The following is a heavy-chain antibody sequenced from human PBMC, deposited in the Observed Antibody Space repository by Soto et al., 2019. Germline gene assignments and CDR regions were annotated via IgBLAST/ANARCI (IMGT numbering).Heavy chain of an antibody. Sequence: GGSLRLSCAASGFTFSSYAMSWVRQAPGKGLEWVSAISGSGGSKYYADSVKGRFTISSDNSKNTLYLQMNSLRAEDTAVYYCAKAGVVRGVIIRDYYYYYYMDVWGKGTTVTVSS. CDR3: AKAGVVRGVIIRDYYYYYYMDV. D-gene: IGHD3-10*01. V-gene: IGHV3-23*01. J-gene: IGHJ6*03. CDR2: ISGSGGSK. CDR1: GFTFSSYA.